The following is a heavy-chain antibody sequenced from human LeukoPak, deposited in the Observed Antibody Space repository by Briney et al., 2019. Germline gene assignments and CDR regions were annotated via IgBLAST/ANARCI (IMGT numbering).Heavy chain of an antibody. D-gene: IGHD3-10*01. CDR3: ARLYGSGTYYFTFDS. V-gene: IGHV7-4-1*01. CDR1: GYTFTSYA. J-gene: IGHJ4*02. Sequence: ASVKVSCKASGYTFTSYAMNWVRQAPGQGLEWMGWINTNTGNPTYAQGFTGRFVFSLDTSVSTAYLQIGSLKAEDIAVYYCARLYGSGTYYFTFDSWGQGTLVTVSS. CDR2: INTNTGNP.